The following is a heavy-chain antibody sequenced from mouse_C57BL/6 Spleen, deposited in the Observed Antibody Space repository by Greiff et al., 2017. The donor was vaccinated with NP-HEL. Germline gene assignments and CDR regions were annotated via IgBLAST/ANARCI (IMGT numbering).Heavy chain of an antibody. CDR1: GFTFSSYT. CDR2: ISGGGGNT. CDR3: ARHHYYGSSYLYAMDY. J-gene: IGHJ4*01. V-gene: IGHV5-9*01. D-gene: IGHD1-1*01. Sequence: EVQRVESGGGLVKPGGSLKLSCAASGFTFSSYTMSWVRQTPEKRLEWVATISGGGGNTYYPDSVKGRFTISRDNAKNTLYLQMSSLRSEDTALYYCARHHYYGSSYLYAMDYWGQGTSVTVSS.